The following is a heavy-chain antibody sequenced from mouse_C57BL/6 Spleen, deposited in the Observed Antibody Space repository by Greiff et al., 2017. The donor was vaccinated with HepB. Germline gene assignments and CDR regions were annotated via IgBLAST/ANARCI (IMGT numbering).Heavy chain of an antibody. D-gene: IGHD2-4*01. Sequence: ESGPGILQSSQTLSLTCSFSGFSLSPSGMGVGWIRQPSGKGLEWLAHIYWDDDKRYNPSLKGRLTISKDTSRNQVFLKITSVDTADTATYYCARSYDYEYWFAYWGQGTLVTVSA. CDR3: ARSYDYEYWFAY. CDR1: GFSLSPSGMG. V-gene: IGHV8-12*01. J-gene: IGHJ3*01. CDR2: IYWDDDK.